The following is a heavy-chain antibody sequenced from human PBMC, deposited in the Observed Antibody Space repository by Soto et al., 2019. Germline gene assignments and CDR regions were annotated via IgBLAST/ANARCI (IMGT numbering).Heavy chain of an antibody. V-gene: IGHV3-74*01. Sequence: EVQLVESGGGLVQPGGSLRLSCAASGFTFSSYWMHWVRQAPGKGLVWVSRINSDGSSTSYADSVKGRFTISRDNAKNTLYLQMNSLRAEDTAVYYCARDAASNYDVWGWYFDRWGRGTLVTVSS. D-gene: IGHD4-4*01. CDR3: ARDAASNYDVWGWYFDR. CDR2: INSDGSST. J-gene: IGHJ2*01. CDR1: GFTFSSYW.